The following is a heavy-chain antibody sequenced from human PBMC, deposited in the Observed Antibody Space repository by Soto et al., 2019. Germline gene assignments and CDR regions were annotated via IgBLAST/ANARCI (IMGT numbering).Heavy chain of an antibody. V-gene: IGHV4-59*01. J-gene: IGHJ4*02. D-gene: IGHD2-8*01. CDR1: GTFISSYY. CDR3: ARYNSYAIVY. CDR2: IHYSGTT. Sequence: SETLSLTCTVSGTFISSYYWSWIRQPPGKGLEWIANIHYSGTTNYNPTLQSRVTLSVDTSKSKFSMKLTSVTAADRAMYFCARYNSYAIVYWGRGTLVTVSS.